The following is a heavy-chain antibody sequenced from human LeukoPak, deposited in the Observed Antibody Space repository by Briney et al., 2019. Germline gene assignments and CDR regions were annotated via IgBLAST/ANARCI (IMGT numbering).Heavy chain of an antibody. J-gene: IGHJ4*02. D-gene: IGHD2-2*01. CDR1: GFTFSSYE. V-gene: IGHV3-48*03. Sequence: GGSLRLSCAASGFTFSSYEMNWVRQAPGKGLEWVSYISSSGSTIYYADSVKGRFTISRDNAKNSLYLQMNSLRAEDTAVHYCARAPLYCSSTSCRPKYYFDYWGQGTLVTVSS. CDR2: ISSSGSTI. CDR3: ARAPLYCSSTSCRPKYYFDY.